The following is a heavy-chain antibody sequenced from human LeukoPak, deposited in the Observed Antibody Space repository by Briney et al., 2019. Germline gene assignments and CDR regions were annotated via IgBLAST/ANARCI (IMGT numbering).Heavy chain of an antibody. CDR2: ISAYNGNT. J-gene: IGHJ4*02. D-gene: IGHD3-16*02. Sequence: EASVTVSCKASGYTLTSYGISWVRQAPGQGLEWMGWISAYNGNTNYAQKLQGRVTMTTDTSTSTAYMELRRLRSDDTAVYYCARSQGYDYVWGSYRPNYYFDYWGQGTLVTVSS. CDR1: GYTLTSYG. CDR3: ARSQGYDYVWGSYRPNYYFDY. V-gene: IGHV1-18*01.